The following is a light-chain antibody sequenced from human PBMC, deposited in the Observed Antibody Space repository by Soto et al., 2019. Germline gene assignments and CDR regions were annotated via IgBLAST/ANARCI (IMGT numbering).Light chain of an antibody. CDR3: QHYGSALFT. J-gene: IGKJ3*01. Sequence: EIVLTQSPGTLSLSPGERATLSCRASQSFSSSYLAWYQQKPGQAPRLLIYGASSRATGIPDRFSGSGSGTDFTLTISSLEPVDFAVYYCQHYGSALFTFGPGTKVDV. CDR2: GAS. V-gene: IGKV3-20*01. CDR1: QSFSSSY.